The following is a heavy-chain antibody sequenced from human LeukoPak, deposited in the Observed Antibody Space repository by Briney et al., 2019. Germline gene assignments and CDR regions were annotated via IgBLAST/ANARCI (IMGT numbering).Heavy chain of an antibody. J-gene: IGHJ3*02. CDR2: IIPIFGTA. CDR1: GGTFSSYA. Sequence: SVKVSCKASGGTFSSYAISWVRQAPGQGLEWMGGIIPIFGTANYAQRFQGRVTITADESTSTAYMELSSLRSEDTAVYYCARDQYSSSWYGGGDAFDIWGQGTMVTVSS. V-gene: IGHV1-69*13. CDR3: ARDQYSSSWYGGGDAFDI. D-gene: IGHD6-13*01.